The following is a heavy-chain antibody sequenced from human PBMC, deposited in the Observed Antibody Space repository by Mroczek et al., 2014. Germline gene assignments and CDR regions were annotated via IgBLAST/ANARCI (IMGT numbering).Heavy chain of an antibody. Sequence: SAAEVKKPGASVKVSCKASGYTFTSYDINWVRQATGQGLEWMGWMNPNSGNTGYAQKFQGRVAMTRNTSISTAYMELSSLRSEDTAVYYCARMAGTTYYAWVREKGYYYYGMDVWGQGTTVTVSS. J-gene: IGHJ6*02. CDR1: GYTFTSYD. CDR3: ARMAGTTYYAWVREKGYYYYGMDV. D-gene: IGHD1-14*01. V-gene: IGHV1-8*01. CDR2: MNPNSGNT.